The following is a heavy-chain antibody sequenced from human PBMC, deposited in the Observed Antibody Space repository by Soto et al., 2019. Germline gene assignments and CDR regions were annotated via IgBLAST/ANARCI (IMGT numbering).Heavy chain of an antibody. D-gene: IGHD1-1*01. CDR2: IYSAGSV. CDR1: GFTVSDNF. J-gene: IGHJ4*02. Sequence: GGSLRLSCAASGFTVSDNFMSWVRQAPGKGLEWVSIIYSAGSVDYADSVKGRFTVSRDNSKNTVYLQMNSLRAEDTAVYYCARDLSTRGYFDYWGQGTLVTVSS. V-gene: IGHV3-66*01. CDR3: ARDLSTRGYFDY.